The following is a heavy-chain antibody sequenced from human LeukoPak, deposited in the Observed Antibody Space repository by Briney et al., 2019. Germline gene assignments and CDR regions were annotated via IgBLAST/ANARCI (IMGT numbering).Heavy chain of an antibody. CDR1: GFTFSSYS. D-gene: IGHD4-11*01. CDR3: ANVDLHSIHDYMDV. J-gene: IGHJ6*03. Sequence: GGSLRLSCAASGFTFSSYSMNWVRQAPGKGLEWVSYISSSSSTIYYADSVKGRFTISRDNAKNSLYLQMNSLRAEDTAVYYCANVDLHSIHDYMDVWGKGTTVTVSS. CDR2: ISSSSSTI. V-gene: IGHV3-48*01.